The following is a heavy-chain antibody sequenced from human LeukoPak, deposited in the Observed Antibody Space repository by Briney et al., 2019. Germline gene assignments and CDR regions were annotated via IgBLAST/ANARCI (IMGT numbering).Heavy chain of an antibody. CDR1: GGTFNSYA. J-gene: IGHJ3*02. V-gene: IGHV1-69*13. CDR3: ARDMEIFGVVYAFDI. D-gene: IGHD3-3*01. CDR2: IIPIFGTA. Sequence: GASVKVSCKASGGTFNSYAISWVRQAPGQGLEWMGGIIPIFGTANYAQKFQGRVTITADESTSTAYMELSSLRSEDTAVYYCARDMEIFGVVYAFDIWGQGTMVTVSS.